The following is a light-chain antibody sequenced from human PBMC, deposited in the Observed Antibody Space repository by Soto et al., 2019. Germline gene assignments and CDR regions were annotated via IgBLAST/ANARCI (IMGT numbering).Light chain of an antibody. V-gene: IGKV3-15*01. Sequence: EIVMTQSPATVPVSPGERVTLSCRASQSVSIDLAWYQQKPGQAPRLLIYGASTRATDIPPSFTGSGSGTEFTLTISSLQSEGIAVYYCQQYNKWPQTFGQGTKVDIK. CDR2: GAS. J-gene: IGKJ1*01. CDR1: QSVSID. CDR3: QQYNKWPQT.